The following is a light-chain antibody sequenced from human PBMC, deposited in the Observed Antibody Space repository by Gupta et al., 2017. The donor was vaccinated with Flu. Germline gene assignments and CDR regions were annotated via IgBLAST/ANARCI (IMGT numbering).Light chain of an antibody. V-gene: IGLV1-51*02. Sequence: VTISWSGSSSNIGGHYVSWYQQVPGTAPKLLIYEDDKRPSGIPDRFSASKSGTTATLDITGLQTGDEADYFCGTWDRSLSAGGLGGGTKLTVL. CDR3: GTWDRSLSAGG. CDR2: EDD. CDR1: SSNIGGHY. J-gene: IGLJ3*02.